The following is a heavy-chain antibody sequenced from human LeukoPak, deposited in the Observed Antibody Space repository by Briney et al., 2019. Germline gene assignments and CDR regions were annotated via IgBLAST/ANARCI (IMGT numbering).Heavy chain of an antibody. D-gene: IGHD4-17*01. J-gene: IGHJ3*02. CDR1: GFSFSSYG. CDR3: AKGYGDLVAFDI. CDR2: IRYDGNNK. Sequence: GGSLRLSCAASGFSFSSYGMDWVRQAPGKGLGWVAFIRYDGNNKDYADSVKGRFTISRDNSKNTLYLQMNSLRVEDTAVYYCAKGYGDLVAFDIWGQGTMVTASS. V-gene: IGHV3-30*02.